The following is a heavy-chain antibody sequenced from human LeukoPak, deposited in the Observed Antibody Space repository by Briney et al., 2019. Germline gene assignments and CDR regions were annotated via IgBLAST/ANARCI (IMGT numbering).Heavy chain of an antibody. CDR1: GGSFSGYY. Sequence: SETLSLTCAVYGGSFSGYYWSWIRQPPGKGLEWIGEINHSGSTDYNPSLKSRVTISVDTSKNQFSLNLSSVTAADTAVYYCAREGKLGPYYFDYWGQGTLVTVSS. J-gene: IGHJ4*02. D-gene: IGHD7-27*01. CDR3: AREGKLGPYYFDY. V-gene: IGHV4-34*01. CDR2: INHSGST.